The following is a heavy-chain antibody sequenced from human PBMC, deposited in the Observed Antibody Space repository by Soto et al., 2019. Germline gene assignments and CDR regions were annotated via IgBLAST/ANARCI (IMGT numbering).Heavy chain of an antibody. D-gene: IGHD7-27*01. CDR2: ISGSGGST. V-gene: IGHV3-23*01. J-gene: IGHJ4*02. CDR3: AKDYALGY. Sequence: EVQLLESGGALEQLGGSLRPPFEASGFTFSSNPLSGVPQPPGKGLEWVSAISGSGGSTYYADSVKGRFTISRDNSKNTLYLQMNSLRAEDTAVYYCAKDYALGYWGQGTLVTVSS. CDR1: GFTFSSNP.